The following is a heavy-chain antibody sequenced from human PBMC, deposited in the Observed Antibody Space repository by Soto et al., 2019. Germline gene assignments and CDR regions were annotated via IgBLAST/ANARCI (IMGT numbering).Heavy chain of an antibody. V-gene: IGHV3-11*06. CDR3: ATHGVAGRPPHY. Sequence: QVHLVESGGGLVKPGGSLRLSCAASGFTFSDYYMSWIRQAPGKGLEWVSYINSISSYTNYADSVKGRFTISRDNAKNSLYLQMNSLRAEDTAVYYCATHGVAGRPPHYWGQRTLVTVSS. CDR2: INSISSYT. CDR1: GFTFSDYY. J-gene: IGHJ4*02. D-gene: IGHD6-6*01.